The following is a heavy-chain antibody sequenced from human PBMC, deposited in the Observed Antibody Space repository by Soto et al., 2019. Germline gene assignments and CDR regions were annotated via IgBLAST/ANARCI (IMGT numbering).Heavy chain of an antibody. D-gene: IGHD3-3*01. CDR3: AKSTTIFGVVIPGWFDP. CDR1: GFTFSSYA. CDR2: ISGSGGST. Sequence: TGGSLRLSCAASGFTFSSYAMSWVRQAPGKGLEWVSAISGSGGSTYYADSVKGRFTISRDNSKNTLYLQMNSLRAEDTAVYYCAKSTTIFGVVIPGWFDPWGQGTLVTVSS. J-gene: IGHJ5*02. V-gene: IGHV3-23*01.